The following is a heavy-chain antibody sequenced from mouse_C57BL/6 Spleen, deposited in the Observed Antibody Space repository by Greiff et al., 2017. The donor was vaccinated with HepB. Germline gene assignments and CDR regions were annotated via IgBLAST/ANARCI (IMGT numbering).Heavy chain of an antibody. CDR2: IDPSDSYT. CDR3: ARDGYYRYYFDY. D-gene: IGHD2-3*01. V-gene: IGHV1-59*01. CDR1: GYTFTSYW. Sequence: VQLQESGAELVRPGTSVKLSCKASGYTFTSYWMHWVKQRPGQGLEWIGVIDPSDSYTNYNQKFKGKATLTVDTSSSTAYMQLSSLTSEDSAVYYCARDGYYRYYFDYWGQGTTLTVSS. J-gene: IGHJ2*01.